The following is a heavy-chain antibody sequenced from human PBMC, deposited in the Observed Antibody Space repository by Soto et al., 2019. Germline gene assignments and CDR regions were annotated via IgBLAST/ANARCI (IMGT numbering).Heavy chain of an antibody. D-gene: IGHD6-13*01. Sequence: EVQLVETGGGLIQPGGSLRLSCAASGFTVSSNYMSWVRQAPGKGLEWVSVIYSGGSTYYADSVKGRFTISRDNSKNKLYLQMNSLRAEDTAVYYCARGEGIAAAGTAIYYYYGMDVWGQGTTVTVSS. CDR1: GFTVSSNY. J-gene: IGHJ6*02. V-gene: IGHV3-53*02. CDR3: ARGEGIAAAGTAIYYYYGMDV. CDR2: IYSGGST.